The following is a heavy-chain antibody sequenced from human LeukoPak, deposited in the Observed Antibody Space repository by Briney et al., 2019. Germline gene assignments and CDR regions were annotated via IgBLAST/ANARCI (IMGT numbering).Heavy chain of an antibody. CDR1: VGSISSSSYY. CDR3: ARDPHYDSSAFDY. J-gene: IGHJ4*02. V-gene: IGHV4-39*06. Sequence: PSETLSLTCTVSVGSISSSSYYWGWIRQPPGKGLEWIGSIYYSGSTYYNPSLKSRVTISVDTSKNQFALKLSSVTAADTAVYYCARDPHYDSSAFDYWGQGTLVTVSS. D-gene: IGHD3-22*01. CDR2: IYYSGST.